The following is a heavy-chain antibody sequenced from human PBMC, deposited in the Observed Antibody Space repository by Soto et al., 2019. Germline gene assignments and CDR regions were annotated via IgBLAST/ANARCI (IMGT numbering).Heavy chain of an antibody. Sequence: QVPLVESGGGVVQPGRSQRLSCAASGFTFGNYPMHWVRQAPGKGLDWVAVISYDGSNKYYADSVKGRLTISRDNSKNTLYLPMNSLREEDTAVYYCARGPGRVTTFDGLDVWGQGTTVTVSS. CDR3: ARGPGRVTTFDGLDV. CDR1: GFTFGNYP. D-gene: IGHD4-17*01. J-gene: IGHJ6*02. CDR2: ISYDGSNK. V-gene: IGHV3-30*04.